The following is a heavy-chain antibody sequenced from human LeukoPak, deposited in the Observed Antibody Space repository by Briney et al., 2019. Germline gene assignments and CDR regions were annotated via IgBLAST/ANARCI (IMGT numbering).Heavy chain of an antibody. CDR3: AILAVAGGFEVD. Sequence: PGGSLRLSCAASGFTFSSYWMSWVRQAPGKGLEWVANIKQDGSEKYFVDSVKGRFTISRDNAKNSMYLQMNSLRAEDTAVYYCAILAVAGGFEVDWGQGTLVTVSS. V-gene: IGHV3-7*01. D-gene: IGHD6-19*01. CDR2: IKQDGSEK. CDR1: GFTFSSYW. J-gene: IGHJ4*02.